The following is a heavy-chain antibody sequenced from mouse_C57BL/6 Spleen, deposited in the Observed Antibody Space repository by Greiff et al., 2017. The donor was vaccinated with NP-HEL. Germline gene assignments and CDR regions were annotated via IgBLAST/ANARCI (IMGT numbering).Heavy chain of an antibody. CDR2: ISSGSSTI. J-gene: IGHJ1*03. CDR3: ARCPIYYGSSYWYFDV. CDR1: GFTFSDYG. V-gene: IGHV5-17*01. D-gene: IGHD1-1*01. Sequence: EVQRVESGGGLVKPGGSLKLSCAASGFTFSDYGMHWVRQAPEKGLEWVAYISSGSSTIYYADTVKGRFTISRDNAKNTLFLQMTSLMSEDTAMYYCARCPIYYGSSYWYFDVWGTGTTVTVSS.